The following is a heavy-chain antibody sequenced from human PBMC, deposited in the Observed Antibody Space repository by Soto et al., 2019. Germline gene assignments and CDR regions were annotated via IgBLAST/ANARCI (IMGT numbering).Heavy chain of an antibody. J-gene: IGHJ4*02. D-gene: IGHD3-9*01. CDR1: GFIFSSYW. CDR2: INSDGGRI. CDR3: ARDLGKYDRYYFDS. V-gene: IGHV3-74*01. Sequence: GGSLRLSCAASGFIFSSYWMYWVRQAPGKGLVWVSRINSDGGRISYADSVKGRFTISRDNAKNTLYLQMNFLGAEDTALYYCARDLGKYDRYYFDSWGQGTLVTVS.